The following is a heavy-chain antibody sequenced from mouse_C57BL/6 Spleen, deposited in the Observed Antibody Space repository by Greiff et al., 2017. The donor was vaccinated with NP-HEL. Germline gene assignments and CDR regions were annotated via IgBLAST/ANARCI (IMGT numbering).Heavy chain of an antibody. V-gene: IGHV1-54*01. Sequence: QVQLQQSGAELVRPGTSVKVSCKASGYAFTNYLIEWVKQRPGQGLEWIGVINPGSGGTNYNEKFKGKATLTADKSSSTAYMQLSSLTSEDSAVYFCAREDLTGYYFDYWGQGTTLTVSS. CDR1: GYAFTNYL. J-gene: IGHJ2*01. CDR2: INPGSGGT. D-gene: IGHD4-1*01. CDR3: AREDLTGYYFDY.